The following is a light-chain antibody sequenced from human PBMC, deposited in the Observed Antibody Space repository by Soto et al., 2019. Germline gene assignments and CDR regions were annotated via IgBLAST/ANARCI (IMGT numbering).Light chain of an antibody. CDR2: DNN. CDR1: SSNIGNNY. V-gene: IGLV1-51*01. CDR3: GTLDSSLSAVV. Sequence: QSVLTQPPSVSAPPGQKVTISCSGSSSNIGNNYVSWYQQLPGTAPKLLIYDNNKRPSGIPDRFSGSKSGTSATLGITGLQTGDEADYYCGTLDSSLSAVVFGGGTKLTVL. J-gene: IGLJ2*01.